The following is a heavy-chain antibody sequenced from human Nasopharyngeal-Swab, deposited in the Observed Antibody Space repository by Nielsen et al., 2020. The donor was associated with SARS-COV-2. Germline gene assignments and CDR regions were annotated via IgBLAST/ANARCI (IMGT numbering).Heavy chain of an antibody. CDR1: GYTFSSYG. CDR3: AKDQGSGWVQSYYYYYGMDV. Sequence: GGSLRLSCAASGYTFSSYGMHWVRQAPGKGLEWVAVISYDGSNKYYADSVKGRFTISRDNSKNTLYLQMNSLRAEDTAVYYCAKDQGSGWVQSYYYYYGMDVWGQGTTVTVSS. D-gene: IGHD6-19*01. V-gene: IGHV3-30*18. J-gene: IGHJ6*02. CDR2: ISYDGSNK.